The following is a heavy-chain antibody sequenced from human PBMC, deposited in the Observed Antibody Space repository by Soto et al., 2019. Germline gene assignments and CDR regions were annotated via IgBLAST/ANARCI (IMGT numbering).Heavy chain of an antibody. CDR3: ARGPILGLMVYAGYFDY. V-gene: IGHV1-69*01. D-gene: IGHD2-8*01. CDR1: GGTFSSYA. Sequence: QVQLVQSGAEVKKPGSSVKVSCKASGGTFSSYAISWVRQAPGQGLEWMGGIIPIFGTANYAQKFQGRVTITADDSTSIAYMELSSLRSEDTAVYYCARGPILGLMVYAGYFDYWGQGTLVTVSS. CDR2: IIPIFGTA. J-gene: IGHJ4*02.